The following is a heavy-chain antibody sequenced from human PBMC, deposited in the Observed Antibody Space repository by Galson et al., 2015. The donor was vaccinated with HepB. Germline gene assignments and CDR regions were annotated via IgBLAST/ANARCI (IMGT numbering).Heavy chain of an antibody. CDR2: IWFDGNKD. V-gene: IGHV3-33*01. CDR3: ARYYGNYRAFDS. CDR1: GSAFSSHG. D-gene: IGHD4-11*01. Sequence: SLRLSCAASGSAFSSHGMHWVRQAPGKGLEWVALIWFDGNKDYYADSVKGRFTISRDNSNNMLYLQMNNLRVDDTAVYYCARYYGNYRAFDSWGQGTLVTVSS. J-gene: IGHJ4*02.